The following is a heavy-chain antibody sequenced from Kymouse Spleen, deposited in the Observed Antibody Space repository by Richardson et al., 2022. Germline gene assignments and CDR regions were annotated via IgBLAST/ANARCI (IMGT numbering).Heavy chain of an antibody. Sequence: QLQLQESGPGLVKPSETLSLTCTVSGGSISSSSYYWGWIRQPPGKGLEWIGSIYYSGSTYYNPSLKSRVTISVDTSKNQFSLKLSSVTAADTAVYYCARERYQRGYSYGYGGIAAALYFDYWGQGTLVTVSS. CDR1: GGSISSSSYY. J-gene: IGHJ4*02. D-gene: IGHD5-18,IGHD5-18*01. V-gene: IGHV4-39*01. CDR2: IYYSGST. CDR3: ARERYQRGYSYGYGGIAAALYFDY.